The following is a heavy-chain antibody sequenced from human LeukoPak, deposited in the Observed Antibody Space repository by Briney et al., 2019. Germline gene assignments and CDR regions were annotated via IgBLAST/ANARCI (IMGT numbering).Heavy chain of an antibody. CDR3: ARGSGVTSVDY. Sequence: PSETLSLTCTVSGGPISSYRWSWIRQPPGKGLECIGYVYYSGSTNYNPSLKSRVTISVDTSKNQFSLKLNSVTAADTAVYFCARGSGVTSVDYWGQGTLVTVSS. CDR1: GGPISSYR. V-gene: IGHV4-59*01. D-gene: IGHD4-11*01. CDR2: VYYSGST. J-gene: IGHJ4*02.